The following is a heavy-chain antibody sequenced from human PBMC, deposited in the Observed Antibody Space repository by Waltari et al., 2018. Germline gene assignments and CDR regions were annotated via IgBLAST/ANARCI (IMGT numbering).Heavy chain of an antibody. D-gene: IGHD5-12*01. CDR2: IYYSGST. V-gene: IGHV4-39*01. CDR1: GGSCSSSSYY. Sequence: LQLQESGPGLVKPSETLSLPCTVSGGSCSSSSYYWGWIRQSPGKGLEWIGSIYYSGSTYYNPTLKSRVTISGDTSKNQFSLKLSSVTAADTAVYYCARHWKKSGYRFDPWGQGTLVTVSS. CDR3: ARHWKKSGYRFDP. J-gene: IGHJ5*02.